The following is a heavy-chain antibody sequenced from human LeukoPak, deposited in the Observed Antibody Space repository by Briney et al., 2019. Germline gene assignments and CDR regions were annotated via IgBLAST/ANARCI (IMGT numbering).Heavy chain of an antibody. CDR1: GGSISSYY. CDR2: IYYSGST. V-gene: IGHV4-59*08. CDR3: ARHCSSTSCYSRRYFDL. J-gene: IGHJ2*01. D-gene: IGHD2-2*01. Sequence: PSETLSLTCTVSGGSISSYYWSWIRQPPGKGLEWIGYIYYSGSTNYNPSLKSRVTISVDTSKNQFSLKLSSVTAADTAVYYCARHCSSTSCYSRRYFDLRGRGTLVTVSS.